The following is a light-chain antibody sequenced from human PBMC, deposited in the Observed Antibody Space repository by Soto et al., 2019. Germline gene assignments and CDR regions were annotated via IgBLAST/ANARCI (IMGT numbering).Light chain of an antibody. Sequence: EIVMTQSPATLSVSPGERATLSCRASQSVSSNLAWYQQKPGQAPRLLIYGASNRATGIPDRFSGSGSGTDFTLTISRLEPEDFAVYYCQQYGFSPPTFGGGTKVDIK. J-gene: IGKJ4*01. CDR2: GAS. CDR3: QQYGFSPPT. V-gene: IGKV3-20*01. CDR1: QSVSSN.